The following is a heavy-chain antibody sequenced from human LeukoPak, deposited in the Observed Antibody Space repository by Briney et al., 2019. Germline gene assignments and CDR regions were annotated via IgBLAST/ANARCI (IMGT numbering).Heavy chain of an antibody. D-gene: IGHD2-15*01. CDR1: GYTFTSYG. Sequence: ASVKVSCKAYGYTFTSYGISWVRQAPGQGLECMGWISAYNGNTNYAQKLQGRVTMTTDTSTSTAYMELRSLRSDDTAVYYCARDFFHGHCAGLSCFLLDYWGQGSLVAVSS. V-gene: IGHV1-18*01. CDR3: ARDFFHGHCAGLSCFLLDY. J-gene: IGHJ4*02. CDR2: ISAYNGNT.